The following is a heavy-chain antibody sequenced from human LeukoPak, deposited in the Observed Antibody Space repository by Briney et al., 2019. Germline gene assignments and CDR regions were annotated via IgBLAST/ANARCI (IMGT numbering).Heavy chain of an antibody. Sequence: SETLSLTCTVSGGSINSSSYYWGWIRQPPGKGLEWIGSIYYSGSTYYNPSLKSRVTISVDTSKMQFSLKLNSVTAADTAVYYCARAPIVGATLGFDYWGQGTLVTVSS. CDR2: IYYSGST. D-gene: IGHD1-26*01. CDR1: GGSINSSSYY. CDR3: ARAPIVGATLGFDY. J-gene: IGHJ4*02. V-gene: IGHV4-39*01.